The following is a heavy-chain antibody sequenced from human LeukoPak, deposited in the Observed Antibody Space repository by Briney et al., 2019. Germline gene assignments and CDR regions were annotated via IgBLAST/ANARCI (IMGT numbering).Heavy chain of an antibody. D-gene: IGHD4-17*01. Sequence: GGSLRLSCAASGLTFRSYGMHWVRQAPGKGLEWVAVISYDGSHKYYADSVKGRFSISRDNSKNTLYLQMNSLRADDTAVYYCAKGARGDTVTSIVGLNWFDPWGQGTLVTVSS. J-gene: IGHJ5*02. V-gene: IGHV3-30*18. CDR2: ISYDGSHK. CDR3: AKGARGDTVTSIVGLNWFDP. CDR1: GLTFRSYG.